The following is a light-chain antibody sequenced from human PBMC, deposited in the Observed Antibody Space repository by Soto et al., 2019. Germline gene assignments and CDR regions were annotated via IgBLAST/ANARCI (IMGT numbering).Light chain of an antibody. V-gene: IGLV2-14*03. CDR3: SSYTRSNTVL. CDR2: DVS. J-gene: IGLJ3*02. Sequence: QSALTQPASVSGSPGHSITISCTGTNNDVGAYNYVSWYQQHPGKAPKTMIYDVSNRPSGVSNRFSGSKSGNTASLTISGLQAEDEADYYCSSYTRSNTVLFGGGTKLTVL. CDR1: NNDVGAYNY.